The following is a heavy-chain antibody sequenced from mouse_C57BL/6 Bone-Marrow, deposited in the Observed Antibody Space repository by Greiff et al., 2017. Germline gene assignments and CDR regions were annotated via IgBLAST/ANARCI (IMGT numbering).Heavy chain of an antibody. V-gene: IGHV1-19*01. CDR3: AREDYDYEAWFAY. CDR2: INPYNGGT. J-gene: IGHJ3*01. CDR1: GYTFTDYY. Sequence: VHVKQSGPVLVKPGASVKMSCKASGYTFTDYYMNWVKQSHGKSLEWIGVINPYNGGTSYNQKFKGKATLTVDKSSSTAYMELNSLTSEDSAVYYCAREDYDYEAWFAYWGQGTLVTVSA. D-gene: IGHD2-4*01.